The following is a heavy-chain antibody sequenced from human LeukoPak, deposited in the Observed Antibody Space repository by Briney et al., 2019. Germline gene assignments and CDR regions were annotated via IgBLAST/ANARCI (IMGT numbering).Heavy chain of an antibody. V-gene: IGHV3-7*01. Sequence: GGSLRLSCAASGFTFSSYWMSWVRQAPGKGLEWVANIKQDGSEKYYVDSVKGRFTISRDNAKNPLYLQMNSLRAEGMAVYYCLHYDSGHTWGQGTLVTVSS. J-gene: IGHJ5*02. CDR1: GFTFSSYW. CDR3: LHYDSGHT. CDR2: IKQDGSEK. D-gene: IGHD3-10*01.